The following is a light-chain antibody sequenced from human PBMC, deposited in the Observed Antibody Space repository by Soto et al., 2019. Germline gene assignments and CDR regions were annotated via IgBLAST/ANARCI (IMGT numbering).Light chain of an antibody. CDR2: EVS. Sequence: QSALTQPASVSGSPGQSITLSCTGTISDVGGYNYVSWYQQHPGKAPKLMIYEVSNRPSGVSNRFSGSKSGNTASLTISGLQAEDEADYYCSSYTSSSTPDVFGTGTKVTVL. J-gene: IGLJ1*01. CDR3: SSYTSSSTPDV. CDR1: ISDVGGYNY. V-gene: IGLV2-14*01.